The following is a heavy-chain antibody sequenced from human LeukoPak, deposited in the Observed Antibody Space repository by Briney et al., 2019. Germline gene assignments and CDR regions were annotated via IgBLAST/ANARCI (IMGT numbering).Heavy chain of an antibody. V-gene: IGHV3-48*03. D-gene: IGHD6-6*01. J-gene: IGHJ6*02. CDR1: GFTVSSNY. CDR2: ISSSGSSI. Sequence: TGGSLRLSCAASGFTVSSNYMNWVRQAPGKGLEWVSYISSSGSSIYYADSVKGRFTISRDNAKNSLYLQMNSLRAEDTAVYYCARDSKRPYYYYGMDVWGQGTTVTVSS. CDR3: ARDSKRPYYYYGMDV.